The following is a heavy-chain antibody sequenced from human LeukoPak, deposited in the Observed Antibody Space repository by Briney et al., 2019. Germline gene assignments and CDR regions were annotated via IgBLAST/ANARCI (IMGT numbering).Heavy chain of an antibody. CDR3: ARGGYTMIVVVEYNWFDP. J-gene: IGHJ5*02. V-gene: IGHV1-2*02. D-gene: IGHD3-22*01. CDR2: INPNSGGT. CDR1: GYTFTGYY. Sequence: GASVKVSCKASGYTFTGYYMHWVRQAPGQGLEWVGWINPNSGGTNYAQKFQGRVTMTRDTSISTAYMELSRLRSDDTAVYYCARGGYTMIVVVEYNWFDPWGQGTLVTVSS.